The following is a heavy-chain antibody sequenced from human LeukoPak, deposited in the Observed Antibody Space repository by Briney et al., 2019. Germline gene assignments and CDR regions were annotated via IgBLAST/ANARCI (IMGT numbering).Heavy chain of an antibody. CDR1: GGTFSSYA. CDR3: ATRQLGGYYFDY. J-gene: IGHJ4*02. D-gene: IGHD1-1*01. V-gene: IGHV1-69*13. Sequence: SVKVSCKASGGTFSSYAISWVRQAPGQGLERMGGIIPIFGTANYAQKFQGRVTITADESTSTAYMELSSLRSEDTAVYYCATRQLGGYYFDYWGQGTLVTVSS. CDR2: IIPIFGTA.